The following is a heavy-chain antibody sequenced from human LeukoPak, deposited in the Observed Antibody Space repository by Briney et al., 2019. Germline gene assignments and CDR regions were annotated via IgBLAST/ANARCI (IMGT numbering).Heavy chain of an antibody. J-gene: IGHJ4*02. Sequence: PGESLKISCKGSGYSFTSYWISWVRQMPGKGLECMGRIDSSDSYTNYSPSFQGHVSISADKSISTAYLQWSSLKASDTAMYYCARLRYCSGGSCYHYFDYWGQGTLVTVSS. CDR3: ARLRYCSGGSCYHYFDY. V-gene: IGHV5-10-1*01. CDR1: GYSFTSYW. D-gene: IGHD2-15*01. CDR2: IDSSDSYT.